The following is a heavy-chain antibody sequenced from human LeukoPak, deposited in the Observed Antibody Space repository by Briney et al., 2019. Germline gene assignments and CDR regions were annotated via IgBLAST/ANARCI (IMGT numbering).Heavy chain of an antibody. Sequence: NASETLSLTCTVSGGSISSGSYYWSWIRQPAGKGLEWIGRIYTSGSTNYNPSLKSRVTISVDTSKNQFSLKLSSVTAADTAVYYCASVWNYYYMDVWGKGTTVTVSS. V-gene: IGHV4-61*02. D-gene: IGHD2-21*01. J-gene: IGHJ6*03. CDR1: GGSISSGSYY. CDR3: ASVWNYYYMDV. CDR2: IYTSGST.